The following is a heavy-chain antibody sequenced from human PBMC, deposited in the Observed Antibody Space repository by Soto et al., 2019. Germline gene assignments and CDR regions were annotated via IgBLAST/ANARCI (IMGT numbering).Heavy chain of an antibody. Sequence: LSLTCGVFSGSLTDHYWTWIRQTPGKGLEWIGEINHSGITDYNPSLKSRVTLSLDASKNQFSLKVTALTAADTAVYYCARGKPSGYRFGPRNFFYYGMDVWGPGTTVTVSS. V-gene: IGHV4-34*01. CDR3: ARGKPSGYRFGPRNFFYYGMDV. D-gene: IGHD5-18*01. J-gene: IGHJ6*02. CDR1: SGSLTDHY. CDR2: INHSGIT.